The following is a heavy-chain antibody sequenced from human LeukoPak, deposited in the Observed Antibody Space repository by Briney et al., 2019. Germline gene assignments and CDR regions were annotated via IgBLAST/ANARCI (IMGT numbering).Heavy chain of an antibody. CDR2: ISSSSSTI. Sequence: GGSLRLSCAASGFTFSSYSMNWVRQAPGKGLEWVSYISSSSSTIYYADSVKGRFTISRDNAKNSLYLQMNSLRAEDTAVYYCARDRAGAARSGGDYWGQGTLVTVSS. J-gene: IGHJ4*02. V-gene: IGHV3-48*01. CDR3: ARDRAGAARSGGDY. CDR1: GFTFSSYS. D-gene: IGHD6-6*01.